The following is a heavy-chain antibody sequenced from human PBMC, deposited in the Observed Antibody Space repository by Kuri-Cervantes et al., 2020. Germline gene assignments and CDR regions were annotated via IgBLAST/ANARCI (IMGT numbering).Heavy chain of an antibody. CDR3: ARDTPNYGDYAYAFDI. Sequence: ASVKVSCKASGYTFTSYGISWVRQAPGQGLEWMGWISAYNGNTNYAQKLQGRVTMTTDTSTSTAYMELRSLRSDDTAVYYCARDTPNYGDYAYAFDIWGQGTMVTVSS. CDR2: ISAYNGNT. CDR1: GYTFTSYG. J-gene: IGHJ3*02. V-gene: IGHV1-18*01. D-gene: IGHD4-17*01.